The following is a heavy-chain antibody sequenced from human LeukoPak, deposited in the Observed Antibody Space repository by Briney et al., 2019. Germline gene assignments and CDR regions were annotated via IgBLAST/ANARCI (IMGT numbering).Heavy chain of an antibody. D-gene: IGHD3-22*01. CDR3: ASTDYYDSSGYFSRPDY. CDR2: IKQDGSEK. CDR1: GFTFSSYW. V-gene: IGHV3-7*01. Sequence: GGSLRLSCAASGFTFSSYWMSWVRQAPGKGLEWVANIKQDGSEKYYVDSVKGRFTISRDNAKNSLYLQMNSLRAEDTAVYYCASTDYYDSSGYFSRPDYWGQGTLVTVSS. J-gene: IGHJ4*02.